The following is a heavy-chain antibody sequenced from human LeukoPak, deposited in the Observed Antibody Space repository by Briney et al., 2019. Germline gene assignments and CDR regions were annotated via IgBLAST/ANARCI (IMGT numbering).Heavy chain of an antibody. Sequence: GGSLRRSCAASGFTFSSYSMNWVRQAPGQGLEWVSYISSSSSTIYYADSVKGRFTISRDNAKNSLYLQMNSLRAEDTAVYYCARVGTMVRGVHFDYWGQGTLVTVSS. CDR1: GFTFSSYS. CDR2: ISSSSSTI. J-gene: IGHJ4*02. V-gene: IGHV3-48*01. D-gene: IGHD3-10*01. CDR3: ARVGTMVRGVHFDY.